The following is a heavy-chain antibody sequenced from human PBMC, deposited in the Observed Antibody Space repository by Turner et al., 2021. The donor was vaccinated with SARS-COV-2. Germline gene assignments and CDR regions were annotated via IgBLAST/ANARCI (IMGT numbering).Heavy chain of an antibody. CDR3: AGGYYESSSFSFYYLYNMDV. Sequence: VQLVQSGAEVKKPASSVKVSCKATAGTFSCYALSWVRQAPGQGVEGRGGIIPLFGTANYARRFQGRVTITADKSTSTAFMELTSLTSDDTAVYYCAGGYYESSSFSFYYLYNMDVWGQGTTVTVS. CDR1: AGTFSCYA. V-gene: IGHV1-69*06. D-gene: IGHD3-22*01. J-gene: IGHJ6*02. CDR2: IIPLFGTA.